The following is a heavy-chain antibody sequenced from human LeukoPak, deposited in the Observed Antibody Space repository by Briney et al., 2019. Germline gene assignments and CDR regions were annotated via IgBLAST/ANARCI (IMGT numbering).Heavy chain of an antibody. Sequence: PSETLSLTCTVSGGFISSSSYYWGWIRQPPGKGLEWIGSIYYSGSTYYNPSLKSRVTISVDTSKNQFSLKLSSVTAADTAVYSCGSLGEWLGNPFNVFDIWAKGIMVTVSS. CDR2: IYYSGST. D-gene: IGHD3-16*01. V-gene: IGHV4-39*01. CDR1: GGFISSSSYY. J-gene: IGHJ3*02. CDR3: GSLGEWLGNPFNVFDI.